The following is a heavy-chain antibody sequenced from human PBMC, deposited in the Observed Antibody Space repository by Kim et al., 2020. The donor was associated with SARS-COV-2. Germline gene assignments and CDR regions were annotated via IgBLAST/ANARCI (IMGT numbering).Heavy chain of an antibody. Sequence: GGSLRLSCSASGFTFSSYAMHWVRQAPGKGLEYVSAISSNGGSTYYADSVKGRFTISRDNSKNTLYLQMSSLRAEDTAVYYCVKDLPRLAAAGRERVYWGQGTLVSVST. CDR3: VKDLPRLAAAGRERVY. CDR1: GFTFSSYA. D-gene: IGHD6-13*01. J-gene: IGHJ4*02. CDR2: ISSNGGST. V-gene: IGHV3-64D*06.